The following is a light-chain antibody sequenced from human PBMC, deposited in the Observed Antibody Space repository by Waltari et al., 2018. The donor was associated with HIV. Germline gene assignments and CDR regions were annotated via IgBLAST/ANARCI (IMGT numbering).Light chain of an antibody. Sequence: QSALTQPPSASGSLGQSVTISCTGTSSDAGGYNYVSWYQQYPGEAPNLIIYDVNKRPAGVPDRFSGSKSGNTASLTVSGLQGEDEAQYYCSAYAGSNNLVLFGGGTKLTVL. CDR3: SAYAGSNNLVL. J-gene: IGLJ2*01. V-gene: IGLV2-8*01. CDR1: SSDAGGYNY. CDR2: DVN.